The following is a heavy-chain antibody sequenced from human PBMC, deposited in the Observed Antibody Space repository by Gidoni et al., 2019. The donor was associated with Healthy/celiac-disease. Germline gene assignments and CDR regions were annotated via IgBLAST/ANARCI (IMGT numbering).Heavy chain of an antibody. CDR2: IYYSGST. CDR1: GGSISSYY. J-gene: IGHJ4*02. D-gene: IGHD6-13*01. CDR3: ARGRDSSSWYVFDY. Sequence: QVQRQESGPGLVKPSETLSLTVTVAGGSISSYYCRWIRQPRGKGLEWIGYIYYSGSTNYNHSLKSRVTISVDTSKKQFSLELSSVTAAETAVYYCARGRDSSSWYVFDYWGQGTLVTVSS. V-gene: IGHV4-59*01.